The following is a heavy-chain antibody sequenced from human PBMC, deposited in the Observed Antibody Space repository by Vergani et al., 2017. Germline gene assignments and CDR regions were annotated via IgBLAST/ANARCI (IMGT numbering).Heavy chain of an antibody. V-gene: IGHV3-74*01. D-gene: IGHD1-26*01. Sequence: EVQLVESGGGLVQPGGSLRLSCAASGFTFSRHWMHWVRQAPGKGLVWVSRVNPEGTNTPYADSVKGRFTISRDNAKNMMYLQLNSLRDEDTAVYYCAREGVPRCCIVGAPDFSGQGTQVTVSS. J-gene: IGHJ4*02. CDR2: VNPEGTNT. CDR3: AREGVPRCCIVGAPDF. CDR1: GFTFSRHW.